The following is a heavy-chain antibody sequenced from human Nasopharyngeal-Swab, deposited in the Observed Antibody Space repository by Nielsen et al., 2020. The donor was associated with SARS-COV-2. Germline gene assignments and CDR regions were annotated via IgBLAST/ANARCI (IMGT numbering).Heavy chain of an antibody. D-gene: IGHD3-10*01. CDR1: GFTFSSYS. CDR3: ARGMWFRELSTTFYYYGMDV. CDR2: ISSSSSTI. V-gene: IGHV3-48*04. J-gene: IGHJ6*02. Sequence: GSLRLSCAASGFTFSSYSMNWVRQAPGKGLEWVSYISSSSSTIYYADSVKGRFTISRDNAKNSLYLQMNSLRAEDTAVYYCARGMWFRELSTTFYYYGMDVWGQGTTVTVSS.